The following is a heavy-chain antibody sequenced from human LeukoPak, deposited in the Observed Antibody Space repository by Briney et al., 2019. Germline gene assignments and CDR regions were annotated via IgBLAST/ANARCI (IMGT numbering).Heavy chain of an antibody. D-gene: IGHD4-23*01. Sequence: GGSLRLSCAASGFTFSSYWMHWVRQAPGKGLVWVSRINTDGSNTNYADSVKGRFTISRDNAKNSLYLHMNSLRAEDTAVYYCARDYGGSSPFDYWGQGTLVTVSS. CDR2: INTDGSNT. J-gene: IGHJ4*02. CDR3: ARDYGGSSPFDY. V-gene: IGHV3-74*01. CDR1: GFTFSSYW.